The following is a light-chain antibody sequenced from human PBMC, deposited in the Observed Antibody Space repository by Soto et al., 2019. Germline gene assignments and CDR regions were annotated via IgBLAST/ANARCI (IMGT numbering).Light chain of an antibody. CDR3: QQYGSSVT. CDR2: AAS. J-gene: IGKJ4*01. Sequence: IVLAQSPGTLSVSPGERATLSCRASQSVSSRYLAWYQQKPGQAPRLLIYAASSRATGIPDRFSGSGSDTDFTLTINRLEPEDFAVYYCQQYGSSVTFGGGTKVEIK. V-gene: IGKV3-20*01. CDR1: QSVSSRY.